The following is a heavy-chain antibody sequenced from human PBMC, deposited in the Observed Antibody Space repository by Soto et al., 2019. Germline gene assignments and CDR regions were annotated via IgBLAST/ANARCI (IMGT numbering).Heavy chain of an antibody. D-gene: IGHD4-17*01. CDR2: ISGSGIST. V-gene: IGHV3-23*01. J-gene: IGHJ4*02. CDR1: GFTFSSYA. CDR3: AKERQAPTVTLPDY. Sequence: EVQLLESGGGLVQPGGSLRLSCAASGFTFSSYAMNWVRQAPGKGLDWVSTISGSGISTYYADPVKGRFTISSANAKNTLELKTNSLRAEDTAVYYCAKERQAPTVTLPDYWGQGTLVTVSS.